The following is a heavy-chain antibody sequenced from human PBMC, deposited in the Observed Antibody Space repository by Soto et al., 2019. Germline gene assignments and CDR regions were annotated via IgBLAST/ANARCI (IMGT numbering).Heavy chain of an antibody. J-gene: IGHJ6*03. V-gene: IGHV3-21*01. CDR3: AKAAVLLSAAGTMKHYYYVDV. CDR1: GFTFSSYS. D-gene: IGHD6-13*01. CDR2: ISSSSSYI. Sequence: GGSLRLSCAASGFTFSSYSMNWVRQAPGKGLEWVSSISSSSSYIYYADSVKGRFTISRDNAKNSLYLQMNSLRAEDTAVYYCAKAAVLLSAAGTMKHYYYVDVWGKGTTVTVSS.